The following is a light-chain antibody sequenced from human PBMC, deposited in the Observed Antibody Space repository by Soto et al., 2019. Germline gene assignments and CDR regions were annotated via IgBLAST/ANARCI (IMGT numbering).Light chain of an antibody. J-gene: IGLJ2*01. CDR1: SSDIGAYNF. Sequence: QSALTQPASVSGSPGQSITISCTGTSSDIGAYNFVSWYQQHPGKAPKLMLYDVNIRPSGVSNRFSGSKSGNTSSLTISGLQAEDEADYYCTSWKTSTTMIFCGGTKLTVL. CDR3: TSWKTSTTMI. CDR2: DVN. V-gene: IGLV2-14*03.